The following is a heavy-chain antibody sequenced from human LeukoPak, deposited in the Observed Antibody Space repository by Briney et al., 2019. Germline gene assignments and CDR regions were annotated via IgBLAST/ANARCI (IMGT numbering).Heavy chain of an antibody. D-gene: IGHD3-10*01. CDR2: MNPNSGNT. CDR3: ARDKESYGSGSYYTFDY. V-gene: IGHV1-8*03. Sequence: ASVKVSCKASGYTFTSYDINWVRQATGQGLEWMGWMNPNSGNTGYAQKFQGRVTITRNTSISTAYMELSSLRSEDTAVYYCARDKESYGSGSYYTFDYWGQGTLVTVSS. J-gene: IGHJ4*02. CDR1: GYTFTSYD.